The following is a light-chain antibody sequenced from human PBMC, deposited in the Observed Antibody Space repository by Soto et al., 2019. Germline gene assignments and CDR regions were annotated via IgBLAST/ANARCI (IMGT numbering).Light chain of an antibody. CDR3: SSYTSSVTLV. J-gene: IGLJ2*01. CDR1: SSDVGGYNF. CDR2: EVS. V-gene: IGLV2-14*01. Sequence: QSVLTQPACVSGSPGQSITISCTGTSSDVGGYNFVSWYQQHPGKAPKLMIYEVSNRPSGVSYRFSGSKSGNTASLTISGLQAEDEADYYCSSYTSSVTLVFGGGTKLTVL.